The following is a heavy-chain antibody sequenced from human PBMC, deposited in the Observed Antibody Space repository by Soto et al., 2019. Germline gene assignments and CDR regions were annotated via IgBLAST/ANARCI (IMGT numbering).Heavy chain of an antibody. CDR3: AKRAQGLYFDY. Sequence: EVQLLESGGGLVQPGGSLRLSCAASGFTFSSYAMNWVRQAPGKGLEWVSVISGSGGSTYYADSVKGPFTISRDNSKNTLYLQTNRLRAEDTAVYYCAKRAQGLYFDYWGQGTLVTVSS. V-gene: IGHV3-23*01. CDR2: ISGSGGST. CDR1: GFTFSSYA. J-gene: IGHJ4*02.